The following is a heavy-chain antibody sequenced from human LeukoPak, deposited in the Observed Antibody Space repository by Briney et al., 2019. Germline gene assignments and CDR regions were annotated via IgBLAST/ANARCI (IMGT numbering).Heavy chain of an antibody. CDR3: ARVDPVGYSSGWYDY. CDR2: ISSSGSAI. D-gene: IGHD6-19*01. Sequence: GGSLRLSCAASGFTFSSYEMNWVRQAPGKGLEWVSYISSSGSAIYYADSVKGRFTISRDNAKNSLYLQMNSLRAEDTAVYYCARVDPVGYSSGWYDYWGQGTLVTVSS. CDR1: GFTFSSYE. J-gene: IGHJ4*02. V-gene: IGHV3-48*03.